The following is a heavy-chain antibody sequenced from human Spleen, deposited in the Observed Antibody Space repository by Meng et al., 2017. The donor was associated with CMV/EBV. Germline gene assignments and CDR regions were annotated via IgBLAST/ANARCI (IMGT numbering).Heavy chain of an antibody. Sequence: GSLRLSCAASGFTFSSYAMHWIRQPPGKGLEWIGEINHSGSINYNPSLKSRVTISVDTSKNQFSLKLSSVTAADTAVYYCARGRRGYCSSTSCYTVRWFDPWGQGTLVTVSS. CDR1: GFTFSSYA. CDR3: ARGRRGYCSSTSCYTVRWFDP. V-gene: IGHV4-34*01. CDR2: INHSGSI. J-gene: IGHJ5*02. D-gene: IGHD2-2*02.